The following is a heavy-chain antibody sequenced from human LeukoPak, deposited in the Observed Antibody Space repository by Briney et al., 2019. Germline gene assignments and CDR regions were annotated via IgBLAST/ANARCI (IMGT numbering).Heavy chain of an antibody. Sequence: GSLRLSCAASGYTFGDYGMSWVRQVPGKGLEWVSGTNRRGDITGYADFVKGRFTISRDNAKNSLYLQMNSLRAEDTAVYYCAELGITMIGGVWGKGTTVTISS. D-gene: IGHD3-10*02. CDR3: AELGITMIGGV. V-gene: IGHV3-20*04. CDR1: GYTFGDYG. CDR2: TNRRGDIT. J-gene: IGHJ6*04.